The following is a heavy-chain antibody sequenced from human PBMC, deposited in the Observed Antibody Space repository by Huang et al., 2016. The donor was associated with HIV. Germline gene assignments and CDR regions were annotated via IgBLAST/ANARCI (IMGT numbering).Heavy chain of an antibody. CDR3: ARTGVAVSDDPEYFQH. V-gene: IGHV4-39*02. Sequence: LQESGPGLVGPSETLSLTCAVSGDSINSNTFYWGWIRRPPGKALEWIGSIYYSGTTYYNPALKRRARIAVDASMNRIFLQLRSVTAADTGVYYCARTGVAVSDDPEYFQHWGQGALVTIS. D-gene: IGHD3-3*01. J-gene: IGHJ1*01. CDR1: GDSINSNTFY. CDR2: IYYSGTT.